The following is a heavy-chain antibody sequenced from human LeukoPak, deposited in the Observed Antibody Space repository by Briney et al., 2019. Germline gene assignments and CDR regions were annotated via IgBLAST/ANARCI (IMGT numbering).Heavy chain of an antibody. V-gene: IGHV3-30*03. CDR3: ARERIAARAFDS. J-gene: IGHJ5*01. Sequence: GGSLRLSCAASGFTFSSYGMQWVRQAPGKGLEWVAVISYDGSNKYYADSVKGRFTISRDNSKNTLYLQMNSLRAEDTAVYYCARERIAARAFDSWGQGTLVTVSS. CDR1: GFTFSSYG. CDR2: ISYDGSNK. D-gene: IGHD6-6*01.